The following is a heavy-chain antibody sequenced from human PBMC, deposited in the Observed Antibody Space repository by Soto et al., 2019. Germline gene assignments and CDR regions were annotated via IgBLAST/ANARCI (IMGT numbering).Heavy chain of an antibody. CDR3: AKDGGRGYDAFDI. D-gene: IGHD3-16*01. J-gene: IGHJ3*02. CDR2: ISGSGGST. V-gene: IGHV3-23*01. CDR1: GFTFSSYA. Sequence: EVQLLESGGGLVQPGGSLRLSCAASGFTFSSYAMSWVRQAPGKGLEWISAISGSGGSTYYADSVKGRFTISRDNSKNTLYLEMSSLIGEDTAVYYGAKDGGRGYDAFDIWGQGTMVTVSS.